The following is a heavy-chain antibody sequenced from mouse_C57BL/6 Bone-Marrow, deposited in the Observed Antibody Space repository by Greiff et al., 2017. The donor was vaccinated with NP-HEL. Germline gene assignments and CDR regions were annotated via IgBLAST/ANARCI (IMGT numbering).Heavy chain of an antibody. J-gene: IGHJ4*01. CDR2: IYPGSGST. V-gene: IGHV1-55*01. CDR1: GYTFTSYW. D-gene: IGHD1-1*01. CDR3: ARLGVTTVVAREDY. Sequence: QVQLQQSGAELVKPGASVKMSCKASGYTFTSYWITWVKQRPGQGLEWIGDIYPGSGSTNYNEKFKSKATLTVDTSSSTAYMQLSSLTSEDSAVYYCARLGVTTVVAREDYWGQGTSVTVSS.